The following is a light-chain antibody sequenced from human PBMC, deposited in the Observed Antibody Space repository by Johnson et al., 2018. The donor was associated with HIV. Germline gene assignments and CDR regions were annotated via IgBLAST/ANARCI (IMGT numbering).Light chain of an antibody. CDR1: SSNIGNSY. V-gene: IGLV1-51*01. CDR2: DNN. Sequence: QSVLTQPPSVSAAPGQKVTISCSGSSSNIGNSYVSWYQQLPGTAPKLLIYDNNKRPSGIPDRFSGSKSGTSATLDITGLQTGDEADYYCGTWDSSLSALYVFGTGTKVTVL. J-gene: IGLJ1*01. CDR3: GTWDSSLSALYV.